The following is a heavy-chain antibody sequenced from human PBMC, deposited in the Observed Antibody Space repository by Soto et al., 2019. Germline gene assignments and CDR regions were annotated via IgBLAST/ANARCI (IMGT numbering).Heavy chain of an antibody. CDR3: AKRSCIFTNCYFDC. D-gene: IGHD2-2*01. J-gene: IGHJ4*02. Sequence: QPGGSLRLSCAASGFTFSSYAMSWVRQAPGKGLEWVSTISGSGGSTYYADSVKGWFTISRDNSKNTLYLQMSSLRAEDTAVYYCAKRSCIFTNCYFDCWGQGALVTVSS. V-gene: IGHV3-23*01. CDR2: ISGSGGST. CDR1: GFTFSSYA.